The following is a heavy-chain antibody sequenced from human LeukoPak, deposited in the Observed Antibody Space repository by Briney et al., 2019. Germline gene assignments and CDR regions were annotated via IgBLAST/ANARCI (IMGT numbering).Heavy chain of an antibody. CDR3: ARAVPTYYYDSSGYYYSDY. J-gene: IGHJ4*02. D-gene: IGHD3-22*01. CDR1: GFTFSSYS. CDR2: ISSSSSTI. V-gene: IGHV3-48*01. Sequence: PRGSLKLSCAASGFTFSSYSMNWVRQAPGKGLEWVSYISSSSSTIYYADSVKGRFTISRDNAKNSLYLQMNSLRAEDTAVYYCARAVPTYYYDSSGYYYSDYWGQGTLVTVSS.